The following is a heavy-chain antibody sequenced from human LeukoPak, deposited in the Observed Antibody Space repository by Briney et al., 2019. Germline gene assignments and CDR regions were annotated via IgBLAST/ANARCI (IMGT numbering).Heavy chain of an antibody. D-gene: IGHD2-2*01. CDR3: ARDGGGYCSSTSCYRGPAFDY. V-gene: IGHV3-7*01. Sequence: GGSLRLSCAASGFTFSSYWMSWVRQAPGKGLEWVANIKQDGSEKYYVDSVKGRFTISRDNAKNSLCLQMNSLRAEDTAVYYCARDGGGYCSSTSCYRGPAFDYWGQGTLVTVSS. CDR2: IKQDGSEK. J-gene: IGHJ4*02. CDR1: GFTFSSYW.